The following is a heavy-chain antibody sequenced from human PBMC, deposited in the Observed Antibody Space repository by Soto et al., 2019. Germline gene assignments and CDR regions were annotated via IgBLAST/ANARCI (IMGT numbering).Heavy chain of an antibody. Sequence: EVQLVESGGGLVQPGGSLRLSCAASGFTFSNYWMHWVRQAAVKGLVWVSRTHSDGTRTNYADSVKGRFTISRDNAENTLYLQMNSLTAEDTAVYYCARVAVGYYYMDLWGKGTTVTVSS. J-gene: IGHJ6*03. CDR1: GFTFSNYW. V-gene: IGHV3-74*01. CDR3: ARVAVGYYYMDL. CDR2: THSDGTRT.